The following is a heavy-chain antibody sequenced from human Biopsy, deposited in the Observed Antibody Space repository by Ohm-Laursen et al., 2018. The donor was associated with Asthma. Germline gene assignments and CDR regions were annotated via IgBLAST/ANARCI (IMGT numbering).Heavy chain of an antibody. V-gene: IGHV4-34*01. CDR2: INHSGST. D-gene: IGHD6-13*01. J-gene: IGHJ6*02. CDR1: GGSFSGYY. Sequence: PSDTLSLTCPVYGGSFSGYYWSWIRQPPGKGLEWIGEINHSGSTNYNPSLKSRVTISVDTSKNQFSLKLSSVTAADTAVYYCARITNDRIAAAGRYYYYGMDVWGQGTTVTVSS. CDR3: ARITNDRIAAAGRYYYYGMDV.